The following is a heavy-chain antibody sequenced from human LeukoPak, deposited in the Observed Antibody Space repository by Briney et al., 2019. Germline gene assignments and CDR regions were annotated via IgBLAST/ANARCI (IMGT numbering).Heavy chain of an antibody. CDR2: ISAYNGDT. J-gene: IGHJ3*02. CDR3: ASLKNYYDSSGNLVTDAFDI. D-gene: IGHD3-22*01. Sequence: ASVKVSCKASGYTFTSYGITWARQAPGQGLEWMGWISAYNGDTNYAQKLQGRVTMTTDTSTSTAYMELRSLRSDDTAVYYCASLKNYYDSSGNLVTDAFDIWGQGTMVTVSS. V-gene: IGHV1-18*01. CDR1: GYTFTSYG.